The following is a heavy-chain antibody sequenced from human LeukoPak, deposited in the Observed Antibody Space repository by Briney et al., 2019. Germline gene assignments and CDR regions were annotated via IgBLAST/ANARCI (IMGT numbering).Heavy chain of an antibody. V-gene: IGHV4-59*01. D-gene: IGHD1-1*01. Sequence: SETLSLTCTVSGASISSYYWSWIRQPPGKGLEWIGYINYSGSTNYNPSLKSRVTISVDTSKNQFSLKLSSVTAADTAVYYCARGWYNWNDVRYYYYYYGMDVWGQGTTVTVSS. J-gene: IGHJ6*02. CDR1: GASISSYY. CDR3: ARGWYNWNDVRYYYYYYGMDV. CDR2: INYSGST.